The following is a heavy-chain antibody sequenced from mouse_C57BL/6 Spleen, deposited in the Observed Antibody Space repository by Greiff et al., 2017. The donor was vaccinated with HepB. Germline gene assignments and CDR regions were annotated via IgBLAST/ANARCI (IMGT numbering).Heavy chain of an antibody. CDR2: IDPSDSYT. CDR3: ARLGGRDAMDY. D-gene: IGHD1-1*02. Sequence: QVQLKESGAELVKPGASVKLSCKASGYTFTSYWMQWVKQRPGQGLEWIGEIDPSDSYTNYNQKFKGKATLTVDTSSSTAYMQLSSLTSEDSAVYYCARLGGRDAMDYWGQGTSVTVSS. J-gene: IGHJ4*01. V-gene: IGHV1-50*01. CDR1: GYTFTSYW.